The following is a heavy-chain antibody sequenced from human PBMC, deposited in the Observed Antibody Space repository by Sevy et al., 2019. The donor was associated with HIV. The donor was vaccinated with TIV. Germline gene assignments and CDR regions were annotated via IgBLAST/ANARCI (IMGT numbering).Heavy chain of an antibody. Sequence: GGSLRLSCAASGFTFSSYSMNWVRQAPGKGLEWVSSISSSSSYIYYADSVKGRFTISRDNAKNSLYLQMNSLRAEDTAVYYCARRRLAYCGGDCYPHDAFDIWGQGTMVTVSS. V-gene: IGHV3-21*01. CDR3: ARRRLAYCGGDCYPHDAFDI. CDR2: ISSSSSYI. D-gene: IGHD2-21*02. J-gene: IGHJ3*02. CDR1: GFTFSSYS.